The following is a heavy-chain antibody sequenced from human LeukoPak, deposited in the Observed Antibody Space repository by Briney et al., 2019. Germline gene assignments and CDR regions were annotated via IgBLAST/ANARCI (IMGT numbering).Heavy chain of an antibody. D-gene: IGHD5-18*01. Sequence: GGSLRLSCAASGFTFSTYRMSWVRQAPGKGLEWVANIKQDGSEKHYVDSVKGRFTISRDNAKNTLYLQMNSLRAEDTAVYYCARVEYSYGNYWGQGTLVTVSS. CDR2: IKQDGSEK. CDR3: ARVEYSYGNY. J-gene: IGHJ4*02. CDR1: GFTFSTYR. V-gene: IGHV3-7*01.